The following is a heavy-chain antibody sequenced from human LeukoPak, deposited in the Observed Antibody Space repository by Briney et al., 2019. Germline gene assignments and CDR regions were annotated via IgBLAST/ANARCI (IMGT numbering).Heavy chain of an antibody. CDR2: ISWNSGSI. D-gene: IGHD6-13*01. J-gene: IGHJ4*02. CDR1: GFTFDDYA. V-gene: IGHV3-9*01. CDR3: AKDIGYSSSWYVC. Sequence: GGSLRLSCAASGFTFDDYAMHWVRQAPGKGLEWVSGISWNSGSIGYADSVKGRFTISRDNAKNSLYLQMNSLRAEDTALYYCAKDIGYSSSWYVCWGQGTLVTVSS.